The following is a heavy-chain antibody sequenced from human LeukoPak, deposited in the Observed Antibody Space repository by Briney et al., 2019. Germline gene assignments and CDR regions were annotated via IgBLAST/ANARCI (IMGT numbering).Heavy chain of an antibody. D-gene: IGHD6-19*01. CDR2: IYYSGST. V-gene: IGHV4-39*07. J-gene: IGHJ5*02. CDR1: GGSISSSSYY. Sequence: SETLSLTCTVSGGSISSSSYYWGWIRQPPGKGLEWIGSIYYSGSTNYNPSLRSRVSISVDTSKNQFSLKLSSVTAADTAVYYCARDSPSSGWDPNWFDPWGQGTLVTVSS. CDR3: ARDSPSSGWDPNWFDP.